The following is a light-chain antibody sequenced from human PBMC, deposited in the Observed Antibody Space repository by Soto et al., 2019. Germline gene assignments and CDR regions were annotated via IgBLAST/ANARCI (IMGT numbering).Light chain of an antibody. CDR3: SSYTGSSTVV. CDR1: SSDIGGYNF. Sequence: QSALTQSASVSGSPGQSITISCTGTSSDIGGYNFVTWYQHHPGKAPKLMIYDVTNRPSGVSNRFSGSKSGNTASLTISGLQAEDEADYYCSSYTGSSTVVIGGGTKLTVL. J-gene: IGLJ2*01. CDR2: DVT. V-gene: IGLV2-14*03.